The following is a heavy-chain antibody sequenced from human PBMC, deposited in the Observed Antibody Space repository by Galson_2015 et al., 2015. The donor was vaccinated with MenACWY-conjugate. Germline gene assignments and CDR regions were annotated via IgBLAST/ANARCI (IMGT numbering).Heavy chain of an antibody. V-gene: IGHV3-9*01. CDR3: AKEYSGYVCEYGDAFDF. D-gene: IGHD5-12*01. CDR1: GFTFGDYA. Sequence: SLRLSCAASGFTFGDYAMHWVRQAPGKGLEWVSGISWNSGSIGYADSVKGRFTISRDNAKNSLYLQMNSLRAEDTALYYCAKEYSGYVCEYGDAFDFWGQGTMVTVSS. CDR2: ISWNSGSI. J-gene: IGHJ3*01.